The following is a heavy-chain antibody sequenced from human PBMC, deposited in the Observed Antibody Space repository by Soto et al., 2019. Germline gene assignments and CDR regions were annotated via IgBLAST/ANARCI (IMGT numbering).Heavy chain of an antibody. V-gene: IGHV3-23*01. CDR2: MSGDGVST. Sequence: GESLKISCAASGFTFSSYAMSWVRQAPGKGLEWVSLMSGDGVSTYYADSVKGRFTISRDNSKNTLYLQMNSLRAEDTAIYYCAKDISSGYYYFDYWGQGTLVTVSS. J-gene: IGHJ4*02. CDR3: AKDISSGYYYFDY. D-gene: IGHD3-22*01. CDR1: GFTFSSYA.